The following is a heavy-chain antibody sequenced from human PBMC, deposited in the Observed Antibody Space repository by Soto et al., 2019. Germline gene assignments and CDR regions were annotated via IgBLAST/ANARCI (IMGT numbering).Heavy chain of an antibody. V-gene: IGHV4-4*07. CDR2: IYTSKST. D-gene: IGHD1-20*01. Sequence: PSETLSLTCTVSGGSISSYYWSWIRQPAGKGLEWIGRIYTSKSTNCNPSLKSRVTMSVDTSKNQFSLKLSSVTAADTAVYYCARDPGITGTTTRFDPWGQGIPVTVSS. J-gene: IGHJ5*02. CDR1: GGSISSYY. CDR3: ARDPGITGTTTRFDP.